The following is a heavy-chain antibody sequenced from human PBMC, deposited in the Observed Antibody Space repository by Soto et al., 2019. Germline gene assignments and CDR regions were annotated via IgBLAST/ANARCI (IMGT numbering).Heavy chain of an antibody. D-gene: IGHD2-2*01. J-gene: IGHJ1*01. CDR2: INHSGST. Sequence: QVQLQQWGAGLLKPSETLSLTCAVYGGSFSGYYCSWIRQPPGKGLEWIGEINHSGSTNYNPSLKSRVTISVDTSKNQFSLKLSSVTAADTAVYYCARGHYCSSTSCYGYFQHWGQGTLVTVSS. V-gene: IGHV4-34*01. CDR3: ARGHYCSSTSCYGYFQH. CDR1: GGSFSGYY.